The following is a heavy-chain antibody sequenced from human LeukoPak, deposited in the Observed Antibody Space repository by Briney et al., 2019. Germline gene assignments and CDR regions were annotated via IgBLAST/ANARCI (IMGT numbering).Heavy chain of an antibody. CDR1: GGSISSYY. J-gene: IGHJ4*02. V-gene: IGHV4-59*01. D-gene: IGHD6-13*01. CDR3: ARRSVAAAGLFDY. Sequence: SETLSLTCTVSGGSISSYYWSWIRQPPGKGLEWIGYIYYSGSTNYNPSLKSRVTISVDTSKNQFSLKLSSVTAADTAVYYCARRSVAAAGLFDYWGQGTLVTVSS. CDR2: IYYSGST.